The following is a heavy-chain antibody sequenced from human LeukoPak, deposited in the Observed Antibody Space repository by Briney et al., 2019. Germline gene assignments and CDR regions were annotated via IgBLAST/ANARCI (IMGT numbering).Heavy chain of an antibody. CDR3: ARVAAAKYFQH. D-gene: IGHD6-13*01. CDR1: GFTFSSYG. J-gene: IGHJ1*01. V-gene: IGHV3-20*04. Sequence: GGSLRLSCAASGFTFSSYGMSWVRQAPRKGLEWVSAISGSGGSTGYADSVKGRFTISRDNAKNSLYLQMNSLRAEDTALYYCARVAAAKYFQHWGQGTLVTVSS. CDR2: ISGSGGST.